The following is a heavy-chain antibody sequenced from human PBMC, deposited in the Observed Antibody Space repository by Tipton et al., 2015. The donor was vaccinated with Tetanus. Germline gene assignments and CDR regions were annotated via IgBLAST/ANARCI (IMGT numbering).Heavy chain of an antibody. D-gene: IGHD2-8*01. J-gene: IGHJ4*02. Sequence: GLVKPSETLSLTCTVSGGSINSGTFYWSWIRQPPGKALEWIGDIFYSGNSISNPSFRSRVTMSVDTSRTLFSLTLIAVTAADTAGYFCARGLIDDFLGSRIYFASWGPGTLVTVS. CDR2: IFYSGNS. V-gene: IGHV4-61*01. CDR1: GGSINSGTFY. CDR3: ARGLIDDFLGSRIYFAS.